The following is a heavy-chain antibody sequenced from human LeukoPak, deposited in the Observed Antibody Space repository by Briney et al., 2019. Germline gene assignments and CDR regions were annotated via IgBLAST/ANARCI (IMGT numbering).Heavy chain of an antibody. J-gene: IGHJ4*02. D-gene: IGHD2-15*01. CDR3: ARSLGLDCSGGSCYVYYFDY. V-gene: IGHV3-13*01. CDR2: IGTAGDT. Sequence: GSLRLSCAASGFTFSSYDMHWVRQATGKGLEWVSAIGTAGDTYYPGSVKGRFTISRENAKNSLYLQMNSLRAGDTAVYYCARSLGLDCSGGSCYVYYFDYWGQGTLVTVSS. CDR1: GFTFSSYD.